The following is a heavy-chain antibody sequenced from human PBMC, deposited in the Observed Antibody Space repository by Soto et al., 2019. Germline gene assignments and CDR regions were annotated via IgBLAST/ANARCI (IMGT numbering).Heavy chain of an antibody. CDR2: INPNSGGT. CDR1: GYTFTGYY. J-gene: IGHJ6*02. V-gene: IGHV1-2*02. CDR3: ARDKSSGWGAMYYYYYGMDV. D-gene: IGHD6-19*01. Sequence: QVQLVQSGAEVKKPGASVKVSCKASGYTFTGYYMHWVRQAPGQGLEWMGWINPNSGGTNYAQKFQGRVTMTRDTSISTAYMELSRLRSDDTAVYYCARDKSSGWGAMYYYYYGMDVWGQGTTVTVSS.